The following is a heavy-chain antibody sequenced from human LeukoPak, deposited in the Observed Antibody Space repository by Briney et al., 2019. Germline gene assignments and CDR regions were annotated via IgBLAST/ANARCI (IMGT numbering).Heavy chain of an antibody. Sequence: GESLKISCKGSGYSFTTYWVAWVRQMPGKGLEWMGIIFPGDSDTRYSPSFQGQVTISADTSLSTAYVQWSSLKASDTAMYYCARLSTLTSPFDYWGQGTLVTVYS. CDR1: GYSFTTYW. V-gene: IGHV5-51*01. J-gene: IGHJ4*02. CDR3: ARLSTLTSPFDY. CDR2: IFPGDSDT.